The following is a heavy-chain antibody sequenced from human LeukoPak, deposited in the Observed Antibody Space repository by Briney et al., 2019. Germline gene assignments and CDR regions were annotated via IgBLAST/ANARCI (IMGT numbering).Heavy chain of an antibody. J-gene: IGHJ4*02. CDR3: ARGTHPHYYDSSLDLDY. CDR1: GFTFSSYS. Sequence: PGGSLRLSCAASGFTFSSYSMNWVRQAPGKGLEWVSSISSSSSYIYYADSVKGRFTISRDNAKNSLYLQMNSLRAEDTAVYYCARGTHPHYYDSSLDLDYWGQGTLVTVSS. V-gene: IGHV3-21*01. CDR2: ISSSSSYI. D-gene: IGHD3-22*01.